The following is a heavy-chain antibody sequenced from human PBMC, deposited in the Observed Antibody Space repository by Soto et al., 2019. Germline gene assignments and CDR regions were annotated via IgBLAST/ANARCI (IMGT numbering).Heavy chain of an antibody. CDR1: EFTFDNYA. D-gene: IGHD6-19*01. V-gene: IGHV3-9*01. CDR3: APPAPQGWLVS. Sequence: EVQLVESGGGLVQPGRSLRLSCAASEFTFDNYAMHWVRQTPGKGLEWVSGITWNSLSLAYADSVKGRFTISRDNAKNSLYLQINSLRAEDTGFYYCAPPAPQGWLVSWGQGTLVTVSS. CDR2: ITWNSLSL. J-gene: IGHJ5*02.